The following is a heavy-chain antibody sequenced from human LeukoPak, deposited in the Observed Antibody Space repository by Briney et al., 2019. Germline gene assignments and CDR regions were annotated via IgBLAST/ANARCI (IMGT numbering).Heavy chain of an antibody. CDR1: GFTFGDYY. CDR3: ARVFGSIETYYFAN. CDR2: ISSRGDSL. V-gene: IGHV3-11*04. D-gene: IGHD3-16*01. Sequence: GGSLRLSCAASGFTFGDYYMTWIRQAPGKGLEWLSFISSRGDSLYYADSVKGRFTVSRDNAKNLLWLHMIRLRAEDMAVYYCARVFGSIETYYFANWGQGALVTVSS. J-gene: IGHJ4*02.